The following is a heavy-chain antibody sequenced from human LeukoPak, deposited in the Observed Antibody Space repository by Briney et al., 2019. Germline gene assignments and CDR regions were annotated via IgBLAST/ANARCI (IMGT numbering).Heavy chain of an antibody. CDR3: SGYDCSGGSCYRYYYYGMDV. CDR2: INHSGST. Sequence: SETRSLTCAVYGGSFSGYYWSWIRQPPGKGLEWIGEINHSGSTNYNPSLKSRVTISVDTSKNQFSLKLSSVTAADTAVYYCSGYDCSGGSCYRYYYYGMDVWGQGTTVTVSS. CDR1: GGSFSGYY. V-gene: IGHV4-34*01. D-gene: IGHD2-15*01. J-gene: IGHJ6*02.